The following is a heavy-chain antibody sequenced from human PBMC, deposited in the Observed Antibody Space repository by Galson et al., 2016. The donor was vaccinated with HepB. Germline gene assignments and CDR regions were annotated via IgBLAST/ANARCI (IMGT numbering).Heavy chain of an antibody. D-gene: IGHD2-8*02. CDR2: VFLGGST. CDR3: ARTSYRECTGTHCVNFRYYYYFLDV. Sequence: SLRLSCAASGFTVSDYYMTWVRQAPGKGLEWVSVVFLGGSTYYAQSVEGRFTISRDDSKNTLHLQMNSLTAEETAVYFCARTSYRECTGTHCVNFRYYYYFLDVWGKGTTVTVSS. V-gene: IGHV3-53*01. J-gene: IGHJ6*03. CDR1: GFTVSDYY.